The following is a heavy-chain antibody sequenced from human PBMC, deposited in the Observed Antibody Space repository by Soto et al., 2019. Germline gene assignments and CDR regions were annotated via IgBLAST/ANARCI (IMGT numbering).Heavy chain of an antibody. CDR3: ARPTITMLVVVPLDY. V-gene: IGHV3-30*03. CDR1: GFTFSTYG. CDR2: ISYDGSNK. D-gene: IGHD3-22*01. J-gene: IGHJ4*02. Sequence: GGSLRLSCAASGFTFSTYGMHWVRQAPGKGLEWVAVISYDGSNKYYADSVKGRFTISRDNSKNTLYLQMNSLRAEDTAVYYCARPTITMLVVVPLDYWGQGALVTVSS.